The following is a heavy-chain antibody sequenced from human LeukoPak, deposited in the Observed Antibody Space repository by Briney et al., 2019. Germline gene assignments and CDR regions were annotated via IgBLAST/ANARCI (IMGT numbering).Heavy chain of an antibody. CDR1: RFTFSSYW. V-gene: IGHV3-7*01. CDR2: IKQDGSEK. CDR3: VKPITISGATDAFDI. D-gene: IGHD3-3*01. J-gene: IGHJ3*02. Sequence: PGGSLRLSCTASRFTFSSYWMNWVRQAPGKGLEWVDNIKQDGSEKYYVDSVKGRFTISRDNAKNSLYLQMNSLRAEDTAMYYCVKPITISGATDAFDIWGQGTMVTVSS.